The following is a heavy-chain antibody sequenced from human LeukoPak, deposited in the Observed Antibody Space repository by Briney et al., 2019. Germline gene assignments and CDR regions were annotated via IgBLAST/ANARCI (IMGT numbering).Heavy chain of an antibody. V-gene: IGHV3-33*01. CDR1: GFTFSSYG. CDR3: ARRAYGDYDNYFDY. D-gene: IGHD4-17*01. J-gene: IGHJ4*02. CDR2: IWYDGINK. Sequence: GGSLRLSCAAAGFTFSSYGMHWVRQAPGKGLEWVAVIWYDGINKYYADSVKGRFTISRDNSKNTLYLQMSSLRAEDTAVYYCARRAYGDYDNYFDYWGQGTLVTVSS.